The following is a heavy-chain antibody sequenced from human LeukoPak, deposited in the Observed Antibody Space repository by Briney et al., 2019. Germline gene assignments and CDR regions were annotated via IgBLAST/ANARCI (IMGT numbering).Heavy chain of an antibody. CDR2: IYYSGST. CDR1: GGSISSSSYY. J-gene: IGHJ6*03. CDR3: ARAPPARVPYYYYYMDV. V-gene: IGHV4-39*01. D-gene: IGHD2-2*01. Sequence: SETLSLTCTVSGGSISSSSYYWGWIRQPPGKGLEWIGSIYYSGSTYYNPSLKSRVTISVDTSKNQFSLKLSSVTAADTAVYYCARAPPARVPYYYYYMDVWGKGTTVTVSS.